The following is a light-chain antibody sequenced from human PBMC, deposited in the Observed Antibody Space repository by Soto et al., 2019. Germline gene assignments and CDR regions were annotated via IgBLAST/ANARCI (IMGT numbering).Light chain of an antibody. Sequence: QSALTQPPPASGTPGQRVTISCSGSSSNIGSNYVYWYQQLPGTAPKLLIYRNNQRPSGVPDRFSGSKSGTSASLAISGLRSEDEADYYCAAWDDSLKGVFGTGTKSPS. V-gene: IGLV1-47*01. CDR3: AAWDDSLKGV. CDR1: SSNIGSNY. CDR2: RNN. J-gene: IGLJ1*01.